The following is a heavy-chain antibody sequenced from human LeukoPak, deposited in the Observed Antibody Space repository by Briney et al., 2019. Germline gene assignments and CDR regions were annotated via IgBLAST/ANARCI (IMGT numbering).Heavy chain of an antibody. CDR3: ARASQLSLYYYYYMDV. J-gene: IGHJ6*03. CDR1: VGTFSSYA. D-gene: IGHD5-18*01. CDR2: IIPIFGTA. V-gene: IGHV1-69*06. Sequence: SVKVSCKASVGTFSSYAISWVRQAPGQGLEWMGGIIPIFGTANYAQKFQGRVTITADKSTSTAYMELSSLRSDDTAVYYCARASQLSLYYYYYMDVWGKGTTVTISS.